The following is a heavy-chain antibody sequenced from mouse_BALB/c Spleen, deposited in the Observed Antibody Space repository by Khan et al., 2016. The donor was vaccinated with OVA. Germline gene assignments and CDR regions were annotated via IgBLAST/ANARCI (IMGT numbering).Heavy chain of an antibody. J-gene: IGHJ4*01. CDR3: ARAYYGNYRESMDY. V-gene: IGHV2-6-7*01. CDR2: IWGGGTT. D-gene: IGHD2-10*01. CDR1: GFSLTGSG. Sequence: VELQESGVGLVEPGESLFMSCTASGFSLTGSGVNWVGQPPGRGLEWLGMIWGGGTTDYKSALETRMSITKDYSKSQIFRRRNSLQTYDTASYYSARAYYGNYRESMDYWGQGTSVTVSS.